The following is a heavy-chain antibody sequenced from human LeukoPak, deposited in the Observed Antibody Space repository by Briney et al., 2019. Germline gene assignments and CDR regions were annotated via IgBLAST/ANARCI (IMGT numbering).Heavy chain of an antibody. CDR1: GFTVRSKY. V-gene: IGHV3-53*01. CDR2: IYSGGST. D-gene: IGHD1-20*01. J-gene: IGHJ4*02. CDR3: AREGITGTTSPYFDY. Sequence: GGSLRLSCAASGFTVRSKYMSWVRQAPGKGLEWVSVIYSGGSTYYADSVKGRFTISRDNSKNTLYLQMNSLRAEDTAVYSCAREGITGTTSPYFDYWGQGTLVTVSS.